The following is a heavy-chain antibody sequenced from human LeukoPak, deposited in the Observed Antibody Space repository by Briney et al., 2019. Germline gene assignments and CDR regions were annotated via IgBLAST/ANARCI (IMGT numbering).Heavy chain of an antibody. J-gene: IGHJ4*02. CDR3: ARVADYNDLVY. D-gene: IGHD4-11*01. CDR1: GGSMSPYY. Sequence: PSETLSLTCTVSGGSMSPYYWSWIQQPPGKTLEWLGYIYYNGGTNYNPSLRSRSTISVDTSKNQFSLKLNSVTDADTAVYYCARVADYNDLVYWGQGTLVTVSS. V-gene: IGHV4-59*01. CDR2: IYYNGGT.